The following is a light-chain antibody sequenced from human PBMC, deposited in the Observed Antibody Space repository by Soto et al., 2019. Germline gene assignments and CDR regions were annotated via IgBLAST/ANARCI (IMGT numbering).Light chain of an antibody. J-gene: IGKJ1*01. Sequence: EIVLTQSPGTLSLFPGERATLSCRASQSVSSSYLAWYQQKPGQAPRLLIFGASSRATGIPDRFSGSGSGTDFTLTISRLEPEDFAVYYCQQYGSSPLWTFGQGTKVEIK. CDR2: GAS. CDR1: QSVSSSY. V-gene: IGKV3-20*01. CDR3: QQYGSSPLWT.